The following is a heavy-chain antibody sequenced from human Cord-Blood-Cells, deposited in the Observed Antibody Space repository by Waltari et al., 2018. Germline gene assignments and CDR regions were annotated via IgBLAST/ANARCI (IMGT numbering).Heavy chain of an antibody. D-gene: IGHD2-2*01. Sequence: EVQLVESGGGLVKPGGSLRLSCAASGFTFSNAWTSWVRQAPGKGREWVGRIKSKTDGGTTDYAAPVKGRFTISRDDSKNTLYLQMNSLKTEDTAVYYCTTEGGGYCSSTSCYDAFDIWGQGTMVTVSS. CDR2: IKSKTDGGTT. CDR3: TTEGGGYCSSTSCYDAFDI. V-gene: IGHV3-15*01. CDR1: GFTFSNAW. J-gene: IGHJ3*02.